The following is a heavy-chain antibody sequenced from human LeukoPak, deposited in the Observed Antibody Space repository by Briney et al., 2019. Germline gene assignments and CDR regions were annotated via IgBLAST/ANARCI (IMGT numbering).Heavy chain of an antibody. J-gene: IGHJ5*02. CDR2: IYYSGST. V-gene: IGHV4-59*08. Sequence: SETLSLTCTVSGGSISSYYWSWIRQPPGKGLEWIGCIYYSGSTNYNPSLKSRVTISVDTSKNQFSLKLSSVTAADTAVYYCARHVKRFNWFDPWGQGTLVTVSS. CDR1: GGSISSYY. CDR3: ARHVKRFNWFDP. D-gene: IGHD2/OR15-2a*01.